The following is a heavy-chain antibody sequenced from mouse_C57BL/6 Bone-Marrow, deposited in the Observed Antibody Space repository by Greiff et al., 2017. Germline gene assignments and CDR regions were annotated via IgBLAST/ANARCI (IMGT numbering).Heavy chain of an antibody. CDR1: GYTFTDYN. Sequence: EVQLQESGPELVKPGASVKIPCKASGYTFTDYNMDWVKQSHGKSLEWIGDINPNNGGTIYNQKFKGKATLTVDKSSSTAYMELRSLTSEDTAVYYCAKTSYYSNSAWFAYWGQGTLVTVSA. CDR3: AKTSYYSNSAWFAY. J-gene: IGHJ3*01. CDR2: INPNNGGT. D-gene: IGHD2-5*01. V-gene: IGHV1-18*01.